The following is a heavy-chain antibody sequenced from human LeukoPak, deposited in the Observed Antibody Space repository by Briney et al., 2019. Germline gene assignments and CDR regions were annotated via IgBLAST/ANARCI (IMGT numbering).Heavy chain of an antibody. CDR3: ARFALSSSLDY. V-gene: IGHV5-51*01. CDR1: GYSFTSYW. CDR2: IYPGYSDT. J-gene: IGHJ4*02. D-gene: IGHD6-13*01. Sequence: GESLKISCKSSGYSFTSYWIGWVRQVPGKGLEWMGIIYPGYSDTRYSPSFQGQVTFSVDTSTSTVYLQWSSLKASDTAIYYCARFALSSSLDYWGQGTLVTVSP.